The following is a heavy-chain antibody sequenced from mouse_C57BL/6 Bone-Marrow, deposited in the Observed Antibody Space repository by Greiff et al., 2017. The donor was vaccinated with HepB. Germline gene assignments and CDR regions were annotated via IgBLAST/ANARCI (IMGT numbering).Heavy chain of an antibody. V-gene: IGHV1-52*01. CDR3: ARSDSNPSWFAY. Sequence: QVQLQQPGAELVRPGSSVKLSCKASGYTFTSYWMHWVKQRPIQGLEWIGNIDPSDSETHYNQKFKDKATLTVDKSSSTAYMQLSSLTSEDSAVYDCARSDSNPSWFAYWGQGTLVTVSA. CDR1: GYTFTSYW. D-gene: IGHD2-5*01. CDR2: IDPSDSET. J-gene: IGHJ3*01.